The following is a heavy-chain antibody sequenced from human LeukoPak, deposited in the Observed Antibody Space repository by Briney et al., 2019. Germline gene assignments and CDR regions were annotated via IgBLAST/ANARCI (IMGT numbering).Heavy chain of an antibody. V-gene: IGHV5-51*01. CDR2: IYPGDSDT. J-gene: IGHJ4*02. CDR3: ARLLRNIAAGVYYFDY. Sequence: GESLKISCKGSGYSFTNYWIGWVRQMPGKGLELMGIIYPGDSDTRYSPSFQGQVTISADKSINTAYLQWSSLKASDTAMYYCARLLRNIAAGVYYFDYWGQGTLVTVSS. CDR1: GYSFTNYW. D-gene: IGHD6-13*01.